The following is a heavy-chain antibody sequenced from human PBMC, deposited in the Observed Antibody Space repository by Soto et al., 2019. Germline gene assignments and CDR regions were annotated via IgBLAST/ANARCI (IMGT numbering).Heavy chain of an antibody. V-gene: IGHV3-74*01. J-gene: IGHJ4*02. Sequence: GGSLRLSCAASGFTFSSYWMHWVRQAPGKGLVWVSRINPDGSATNYADSVKGRFTISRDNAKNTLYLQMNSLRAEDTAVFYCGRGGSDSPMAPGYWGQGTLVTAPQ. CDR2: INPDGSAT. D-gene: IGHD5-18*01. CDR3: GRGGSDSPMAPGY. CDR1: GFTFSSYW.